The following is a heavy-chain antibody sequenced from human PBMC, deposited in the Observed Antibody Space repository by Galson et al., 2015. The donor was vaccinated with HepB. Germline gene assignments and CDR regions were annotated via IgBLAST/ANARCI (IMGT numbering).Heavy chain of an antibody. V-gene: IGHV3-23*01. CDR3: VKGKWLFWYFAL. CDR2: VSGRGEST. CDR1: GFTFSSYA. Sequence: SLRLSCAASGFTFSSYAMSWGRQAPGKGLEWVSAVSGRGESTKYADSGKGRFSISRDNSENMLYLQMSSLRAEDTAVYYCVKGKWLFWYFALWGRGTLVTVSS. D-gene: IGHD3-22*01. J-gene: IGHJ2*01.